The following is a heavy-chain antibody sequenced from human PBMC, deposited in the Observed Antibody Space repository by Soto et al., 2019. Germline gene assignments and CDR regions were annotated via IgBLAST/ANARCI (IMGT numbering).Heavy chain of an antibody. V-gene: IGHV3-11*05. Sequence: PGGSLRLSCAASGFTFSDFYMSWIRQAPGKGLEWISYISGSSSNTHYADSVKGRFTISRDNAKNSLYLQMNSLRVEDTAVDYCARDYRNKGFDYWVQGTLVTVSS. CDR3: ARDYRNKGFDY. CDR2: ISGSSSNT. CDR1: GFTFSDFY. J-gene: IGHJ4*02.